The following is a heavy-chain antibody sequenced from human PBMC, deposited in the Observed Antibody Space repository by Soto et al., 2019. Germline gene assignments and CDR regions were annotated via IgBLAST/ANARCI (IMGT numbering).Heavy chain of an antibody. J-gene: IGHJ3*02. V-gene: IGHV3-23*01. Sequence: PGGSLRLSCAASGFTFSSYAMSWVRQAPGKGLEWVSAISGGGGSTYYADSVKGRFTISRDNSKNTLYPQMNSLRAEDTAVYYCAKEGPRRQGGSPVSYAFDIWGQGTMVTVSS. CDR3: AKEGPRRQGGSPVSYAFDI. CDR1: GFTFSSYA. D-gene: IGHD2-15*01. CDR2: ISGGGGST.